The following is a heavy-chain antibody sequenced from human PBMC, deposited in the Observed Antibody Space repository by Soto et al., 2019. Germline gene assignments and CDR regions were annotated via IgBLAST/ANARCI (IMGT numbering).Heavy chain of an antibody. Sequence: ASVKVSCKSSGYRFETCAMSWVRQAPGQGLEWMGWIRAYNIDTYYAQKFQDRVTMTTDTSTGTAYMELRSLRSDDTAVYYCARGHGVIIGAMDVWGQGTTVTVSS. D-gene: IGHD3-3*01. CDR3: ARGHGVIIGAMDV. J-gene: IGHJ6*02. CDR1: GYRFETCA. V-gene: IGHV1-18*01. CDR2: IRAYNIDT.